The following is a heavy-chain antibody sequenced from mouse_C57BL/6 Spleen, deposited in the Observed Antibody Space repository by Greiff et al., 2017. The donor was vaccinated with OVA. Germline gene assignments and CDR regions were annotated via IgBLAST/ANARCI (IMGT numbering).Heavy chain of an antibody. J-gene: IGHJ4*01. CDR1: GYSFTGYY. CDR2: INPSTGGT. D-gene: IGHD2-5*01. V-gene: IGHV1-42*01. CDR3: ARKGAYSNSYAMDY. Sequence: VQLQQSGPELVKPGASVKISCKASGYSFTGYYMNWVKQSPEKSLEWIGEINPSTGGTTYNQKFKAKATLTVDKSSSTAYMQLKSLTSEDSAVYYCARKGAYSNSYAMDYWGQGTSVTVSS.